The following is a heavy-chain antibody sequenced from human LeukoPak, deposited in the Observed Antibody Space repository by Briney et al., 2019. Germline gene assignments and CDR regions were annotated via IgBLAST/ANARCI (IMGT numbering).Heavy chain of an antibody. J-gene: IGHJ4*02. CDR1: GGSISSYY. Sequence: SETLSLTCTVSGGSISSYYWSWIRQPPGKGLEWIGSIYYSGSTYYNPSLKSRVTISVDTSKNQFSLKLSSVTAADTAVYYCAGRFCGGDCYSKNHYFDYWGQGTLVTVSS. V-gene: IGHV4-59*05. CDR2: IYYSGST. CDR3: AGRFCGGDCYSKNHYFDY. D-gene: IGHD2-21*01.